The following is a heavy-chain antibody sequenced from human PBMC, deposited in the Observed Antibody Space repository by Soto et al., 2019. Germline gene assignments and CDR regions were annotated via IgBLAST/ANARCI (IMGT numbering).Heavy chain of an antibody. J-gene: IGHJ4*02. CDR3: ARRVGYGDYLLPFDY. Sequence: SETLSLTCTVSGGSISSYYWSWIRQPPGKGLEWIGYIYYSGSTNYNPSLKSRVTISVDTSKNQFSLKLSSVTAADTAVYYCARRVGYGDYLLPFDYWGQGTLVTVSS. V-gene: IGHV4-59*01. CDR2: IYYSGST. D-gene: IGHD4-17*01. CDR1: GGSISSYY.